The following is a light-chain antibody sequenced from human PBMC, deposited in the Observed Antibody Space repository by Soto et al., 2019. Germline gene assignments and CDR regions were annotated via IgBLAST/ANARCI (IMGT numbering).Light chain of an antibody. CDR2: DVN. J-gene: IGLJ1*01. CDR1: ASDIGGYTF. CDR3: SAHGGTNPYV. V-gene: IGLV2-8*01. Sequence: QSVLTQPPSASGSPGQSVDISSTGTASDIGGYTFVSWYQQHPGKAPKLLIYDVNKRPSGVPDRFSGSKSGNTASLTVSGLQAEDEADYYCSAHGGTNPYVFGTGTKLTVL.